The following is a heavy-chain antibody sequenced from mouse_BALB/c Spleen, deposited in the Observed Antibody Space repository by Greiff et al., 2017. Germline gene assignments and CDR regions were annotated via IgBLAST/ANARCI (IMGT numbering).Heavy chain of an antibody. CDR1: GYTFTSYY. Sequence: QVQLQQSGPELVKPGASVKMSCKASGYTFTSYYIHWVKQRPGQGLEWIGWIYPGDGSTKYNEKFKGKTTLTADKSSSTAYMLLSSLTSEDSAIYFCARGDYGNPGWFAYWGQGTLVTVSA. D-gene: IGHD2-1*01. V-gene: IGHV1S56*01. J-gene: IGHJ3*01. CDR2: IYPGDGST. CDR3: ARGDYGNPGWFAY.